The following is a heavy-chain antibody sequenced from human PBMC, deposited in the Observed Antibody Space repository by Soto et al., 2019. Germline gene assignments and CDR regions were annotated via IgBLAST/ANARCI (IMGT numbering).Heavy chain of an antibody. Sequence: QVRLEQSGAEVKKPGSSVRVSCQASGGALTSYPIHWVRHAPGQGLEWMGVIDPMFDTSNLAEKFKARVTFTADASKKTVYMDLTSLRSDDTAVYFCATYPRPYNWIDLWGQGTLLTFSS. CDR3: ATYPRPYNWIDL. CDR1: GGALTSYP. J-gene: IGHJ5*02. D-gene: IGHD1-1*01. V-gene: IGHV1-69*01. CDR2: IDPMFDTS.